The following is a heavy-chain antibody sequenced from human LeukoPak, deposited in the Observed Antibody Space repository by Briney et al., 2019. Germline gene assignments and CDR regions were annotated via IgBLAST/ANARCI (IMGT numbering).Heavy chain of an antibody. V-gene: IGHV4-39*01. D-gene: IGHD3-10*01. J-gene: IGHJ5*02. Sequence: SETLSLTCTVSGGSISSYYWGWIRQPPGKGLEWIGSIYYSGSTYYNPSLKSRVTISVSTSKNQFSLKLSSVTAADTTVYYYARGYYYGSGSYYNVFDPWGGGTLVTVSS. CDR1: GGSISSYY. CDR2: IYYSGST. CDR3: ARGYYYGSGSYYNVFDP.